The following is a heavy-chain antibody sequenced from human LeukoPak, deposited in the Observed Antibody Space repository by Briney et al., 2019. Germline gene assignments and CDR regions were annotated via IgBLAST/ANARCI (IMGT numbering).Heavy chain of an antibody. D-gene: IGHD4-17*01. CDR1: RFTFSSYG. Sequence: GGSLRLSCAASRFTFSSYGMHWVRQAPGKGLEWVAVISYDGSYKYYADSVRGRFTISRDNSKNTLYPQMNSLRAEDTAVYYCAITGDYRSGDYYYFYGMDVWGQGTTVTVSS. V-gene: IGHV3-30*03. CDR2: ISYDGSYK. CDR3: AITGDYRSGDYYYFYGMDV. J-gene: IGHJ6*02.